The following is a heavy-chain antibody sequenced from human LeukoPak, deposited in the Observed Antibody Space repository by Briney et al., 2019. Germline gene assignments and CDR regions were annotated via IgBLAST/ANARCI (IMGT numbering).Heavy chain of an antibody. D-gene: IGHD3-22*01. J-gene: IGHJ1*01. CDR1: GGSFSGYY. V-gene: IGHV4-34*01. Sequence: SETLSLTCAVYGGSFSGYYWSWIRQPPGKGLEWIGEINHSGSTNYNPSLKSRVTMSVDTSKNQFSLKLSSVTAADTAVYYCARDGSDSSGYYAYWGQGTLVTVSS. CDR2: INHSGST. CDR3: ARDGSDSSGYYAY.